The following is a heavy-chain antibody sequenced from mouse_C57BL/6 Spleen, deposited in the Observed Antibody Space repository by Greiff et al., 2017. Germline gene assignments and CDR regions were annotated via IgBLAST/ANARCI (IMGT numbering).Heavy chain of an antibody. D-gene: IGHD2-4*01. CDR2: IDPSSGYT. Sequence: VQLVESGAELARPGASVKMSCKASGYTFTSYTMHWVKQRPGQGLEWIGYIDPSSGYTKYNQKFKDKATLTADKSSSTAYMQLSSLTSEDSAVYYCARSYDYDGAWFAYWGQGTLVTVSA. J-gene: IGHJ3*01. CDR1: GYTFTSYT. CDR3: ARSYDYDGAWFAY. V-gene: IGHV1-4*01.